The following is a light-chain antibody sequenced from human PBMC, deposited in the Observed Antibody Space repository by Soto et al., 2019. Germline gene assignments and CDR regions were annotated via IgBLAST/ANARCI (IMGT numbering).Light chain of an antibody. CDR2: GAS. V-gene: IGKV1-5*01. CDR1: QRIATW. J-gene: IGKJ1*01. Sequence: DIPLTQSPSTLSASVGDRVTITFRASQRIATWLAWYQHQPGSAPKLLIYGASTLQSGVPSRFSGSGSGAEFTLTIDTLQPEDFATYYCQQYHLYWTFGPGTKVDI. CDR3: QQYHLYWT.